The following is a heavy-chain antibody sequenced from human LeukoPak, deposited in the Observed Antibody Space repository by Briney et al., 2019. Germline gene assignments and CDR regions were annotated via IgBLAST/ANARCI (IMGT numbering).Heavy chain of an antibody. CDR2: IWYDGSNK. CDR1: GFTFSSYG. V-gene: IGHV3-33*01. D-gene: IGHD4-23*01. CDR3: ARDSSYGGPFFDY. Sequence: PGGSLRLSCAASGFTFSSYGMHWVRQAPGKGLEWVAVIWYDGSNKYYADSVKGRFTISRDNSKNTLYLQMNSLRAEDTAVYYCARDSSYGGPFFDYWGQGTLVTVSS. J-gene: IGHJ4*02.